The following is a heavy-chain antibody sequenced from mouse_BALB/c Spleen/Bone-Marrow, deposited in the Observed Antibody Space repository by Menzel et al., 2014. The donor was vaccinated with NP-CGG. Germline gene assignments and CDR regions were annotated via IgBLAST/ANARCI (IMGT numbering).Heavy chain of an antibody. D-gene: IGHD1-1*01. CDR1: GFTFSDYY. CDR2: IRNKANGYTT. CDR3: ARDMGLLRFDY. V-gene: IGHV7-3*02. J-gene: IGHJ2*01. Sequence: EAQGVESGGGLVQPGGSLRLSCATSGFTFSDYYMSWVRQPPGKALEWLGFIRNKANGYTTEYSASVKGRSTISRDNSQSILYLQMNTLRAEDSATYYCARDMGLLRFDYWGQGTTLTVSS.